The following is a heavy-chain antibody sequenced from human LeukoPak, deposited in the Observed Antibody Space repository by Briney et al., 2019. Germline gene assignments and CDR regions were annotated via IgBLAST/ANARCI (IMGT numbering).Heavy chain of an antibody. D-gene: IGHD2-21*02. Sequence: GGSPRLSCAASGFTFSSYGMHWVRQAPGKGLEWVAVISYDGSNKYYADSVKGRFTISRDNSKNTLYLQMNSLRAEDTAVYYCAKDLDCGGDCYSDYFDYWGQGTLVTVSS. CDR2: ISYDGSNK. J-gene: IGHJ4*02. CDR3: AKDLDCGGDCYSDYFDY. CDR1: GFTFSSYG. V-gene: IGHV3-30*18.